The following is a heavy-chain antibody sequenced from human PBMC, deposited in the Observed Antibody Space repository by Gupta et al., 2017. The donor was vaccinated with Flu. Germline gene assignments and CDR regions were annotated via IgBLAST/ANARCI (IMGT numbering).Heavy chain of an antibody. D-gene: IGHD2-2*01. CDR3: AGGAVVDLYYYYGMDV. CDR1: GFTFSDYY. CDR2: ISSSSSYT. J-gene: IGHJ6*02. Sequence: QVQLVESGGGLVKPGGSLRLSCAASGFTFSDYYMSWIRQAPGKGLEWVSYISSSSSYTNYADSVKGRFTISRDNAKNSLYLQMNSLRAEDTAVYYCAGGAVVDLYYYYGMDVWGQGTTVTVSS. V-gene: IGHV3-11*05.